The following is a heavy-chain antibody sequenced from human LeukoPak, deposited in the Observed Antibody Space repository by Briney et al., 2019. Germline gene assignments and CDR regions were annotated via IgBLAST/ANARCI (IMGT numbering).Heavy chain of an antibody. CDR3: ARRPRYSSSWDTFDY. Sequence: GSIYYSGSTYYNPSLKSRVTISVDTSKNQFSLKLSSVTAADTAVYYCARRPRYSSSWDTFDYWGQGTLVTVSS. V-gene: IGHV4-39*01. CDR2: IYYSGST. J-gene: IGHJ4*02. D-gene: IGHD6-13*01.